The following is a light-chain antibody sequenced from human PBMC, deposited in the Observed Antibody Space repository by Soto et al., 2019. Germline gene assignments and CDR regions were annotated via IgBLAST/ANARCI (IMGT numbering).Light chain of an antibody. CDR3: QQYNSYKWT. Sequence: DIQMTQSPSTLSASVGDRVTITCRASQSISSWLAWYQQKPGKAPKLLIYKASSLESGVPSRFSGSGSGTDFTLTISSLQPDAFATYYCQQYNSYKWTFGPGTKVEIK. J-gene: IGKJ1*01. CDR1: QSISSW. CDR2: KAS. V-gene: IGKV1-5*03.